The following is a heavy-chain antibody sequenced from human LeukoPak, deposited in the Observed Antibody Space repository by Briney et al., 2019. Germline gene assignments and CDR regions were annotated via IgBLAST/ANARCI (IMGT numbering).Heavy chain of an antibody. D-gene: IGHD2-21*01. CDR3: ARGNSDRFPPYMDY. V-gene: IGHV4-38-2*02. J-gene: IGHJ4*02. Sequence: SETLSLTCTVSGYSISSGNYWGWIRQSPGKGLEWIGTIYHSGSTYYNSSLKSRVTISVDTSKNQISLRLSSVTAADTAIYYCARGNSDRFPPYMDYWGQGILVIVSS. CDR2: IYHSGST. CDR1: GYSISSGNY.